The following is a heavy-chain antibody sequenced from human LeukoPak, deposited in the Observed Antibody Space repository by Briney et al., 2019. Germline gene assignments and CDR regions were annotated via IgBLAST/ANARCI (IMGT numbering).Heavy chain of an antibody. V-gene: IGHV1-69*10. CDR1: GGTFTGYA. J-gene: IGHJ4*02. D-gene: IGHD4-17*01. CDR3: ARDSPYGDPPGYFDY. Sequence: ASVKVSCKASGGTFTGYAISWGGQTPGQGLEWWGGIIPILGIANYAQKFQGRVTITADKSTSTAYMELSSLRSEDTAVYYCARDSPYGDPPGYFDYWGQGTLVTVSS. CDR2: IIPILGIA.